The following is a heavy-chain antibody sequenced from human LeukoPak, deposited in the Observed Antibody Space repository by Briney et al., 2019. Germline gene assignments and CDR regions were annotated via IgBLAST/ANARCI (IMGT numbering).Heavy chain of an antibody. CDR2: IYGGGTT. Sequence: PGGSLRLSCAASGFTVSSNYMSWVRQAPGKGLEWVSVIYGGGTTYYADSVKGRFTISRDSSKNTLYLQMNSLRAEDTAVYYCARDPLTEDYSGYWGQGTLVTVSS. J-gene: IGHJ4*02. CDR3: ARDPLTEDYSGY. CDR1: GFTVSSNY. D-gene: IGHD2-21*01. V-gene: IGHV3-53*05.